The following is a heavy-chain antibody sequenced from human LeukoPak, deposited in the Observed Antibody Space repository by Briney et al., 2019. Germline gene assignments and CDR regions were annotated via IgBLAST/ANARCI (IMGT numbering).Heavy chain of an antibody. D-gene: IGHD2-15*01. CDR1: GFTFSSYG. CDR2: ISNDGSNE. J-gene: IGHJ4*02. CDR3: AKGQDSPVLLDY. V-gene: IGHV3-30*18. Sequence: GGSLRLSCAASGFTFSSYGMHWVRQAPGKWLEWVALISNDGSNEYYADSIKGRFTISRDNSKNTLYLQMNSLRVDDMAVYYCAKGQDSPVLLDYWGQGTLVTVSS.